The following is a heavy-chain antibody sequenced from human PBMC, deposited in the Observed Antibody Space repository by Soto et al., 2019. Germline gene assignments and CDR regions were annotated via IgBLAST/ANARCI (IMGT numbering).Heavy chain of an antibody. CDR2: IYYSGST. CDR1: GGSISSYY. J-gene: IGHJ6*03. Sequence: SETLSLTCTVSGGSISSYYWSWIRQPPGKGLEWIGYIYYSGSTNYNPSLKSRVTISVDTSKNQFSLKLSSVTAADTAVYYCARGCPIYPAPAEFYVDVWGKGTTVTVSS. CDR3: ARGCPIYPAPAEFYVDV. D-gene: IGHD3-3*01. V-gene: IGHV4-59*01.